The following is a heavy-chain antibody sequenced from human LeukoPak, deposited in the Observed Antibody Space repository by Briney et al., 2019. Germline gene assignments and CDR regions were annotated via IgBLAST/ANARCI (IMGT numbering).Heavy chain of an antibody. CDR3: ARAPSGSYVGY. J-gene: IGHJ4*02. CDR2: TYYRSKWYN. CDR1: GDSVTSNSPG. V-gene: IGHV6-1*01. Sequence: SQTLSLTCAISGDSVTSNSPGWNWIRQSPSRGLKWLGRTYYRSKWYNDYAVSVKSRITINPDTSQNQFSLQLNSVTAEDTAVYYCARAPSGSYVGYWGQGTLVTVSS. D-gene: IGHD1-26*01.